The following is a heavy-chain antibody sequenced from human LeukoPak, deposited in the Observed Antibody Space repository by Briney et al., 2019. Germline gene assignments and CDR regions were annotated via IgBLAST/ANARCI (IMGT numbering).Heavy chain of an antibody. Sequence: SGGSLRLSCAASGFTFSSYGMHWVRQAPGKGLEWVAVISYDGSNKYYADSVKGRFTISRDNSKNTLYLQMNSLRAEDTAVYYCGKDLHSYGLTGGSDFDYWGQGTLVTVSS. J-gene: IGHJ4*02. CDR3: GKDLHSYGLTGGSDFDY. V-gene: IGHV3-30*18. CDR2: ISYDGSNK. CDR1: GFTFSSYG. D-gene: IGHD5-18*01.